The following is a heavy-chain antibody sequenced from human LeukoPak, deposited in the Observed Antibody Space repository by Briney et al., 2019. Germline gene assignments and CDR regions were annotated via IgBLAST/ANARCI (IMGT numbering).Heavy chain of an antibody. J-gene: IGHJ5*02. CDR3: ARVAGDVVVPAAIGWFDP. D-gene: IGHD2-2*02. CDR1: GGTFSSYA. CDR2: IIPIFGTA. V-gene: IGHV1-69*06. Sequence: SVKVSCKASGGTFSSYAISWVRQAPGQGLEWMGGIIPIFGTANYAQKFQGRVTITADKSTSTAYMELSSLRSEDTAVYYCARVAGDVVVPAAIGWFDPWGQGTLVTVSS.